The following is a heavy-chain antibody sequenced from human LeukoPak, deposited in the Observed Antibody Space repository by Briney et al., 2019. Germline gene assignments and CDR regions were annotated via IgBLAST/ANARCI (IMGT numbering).Heavy chain of an antibody. CDR3: AWDSGAFEI. Sequence: ASVKVSCKASGHTFTSYYITWIRQAPGQGLQCMGRISAYNGQTNYAQKVQGRVTMTTDTSTSTVYMELRGPRSDDTAVYYCAWDSGAFEIWGQGTMVTVSS. J-gene: IGHJ3*02. CDR1: GHTFTSYY. V-gene: IGHV1-18*01. CDR2: ISAYNGQT.